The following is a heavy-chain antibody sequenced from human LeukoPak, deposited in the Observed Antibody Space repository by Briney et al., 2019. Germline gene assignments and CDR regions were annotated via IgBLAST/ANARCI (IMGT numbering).Heavy chain of an antibody. Sequence: GGSLRLSCAASGFTVSSNYMSWVRQAPGKGLEWASVIYSGGSTYYADSVKGRFTISRDNSKNTLYLQMNSLRAEDTAVYYCARGPGNYGDYVGYYGMDVWGQGTTVTVSS. D-gene: IGHD4-17*01. CDR1: GFTVSSNY. V-gene: IGHV3-66*02. CDR3: ARGPGNYGDYVGYYGMDV. CDR2: IYSGGST. J-gene: IGHJ6*02.